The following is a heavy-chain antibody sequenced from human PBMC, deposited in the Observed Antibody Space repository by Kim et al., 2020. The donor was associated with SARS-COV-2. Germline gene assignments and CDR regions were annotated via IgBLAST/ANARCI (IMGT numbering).Heavy chain of an antibody. J-gene: IGHJ4*02. CDR3: ARSITIFGVVITFDY. CDR1: GGSISSSNW. V-gene: IGHV4-4*02. Sequence: SETLSLTCAVSGGSISSSNWWSWVRQPPGKGLEWIGEIYHSGSTNYNPSLKSRVTISVDKSKNQFSLKLSSVTAADTAVYYCARSITIFGVVITFDYWGQGTLGTVSS. D-gene: IGHD3-3*01. CDR2: IYHSGST.